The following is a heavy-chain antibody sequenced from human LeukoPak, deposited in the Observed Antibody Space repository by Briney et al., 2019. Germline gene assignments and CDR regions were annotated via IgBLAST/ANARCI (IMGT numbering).Heavy chain of an antibody. CDR1: GYALTELS. CDR3: ATDSGYSYGYNY. Sequence: GASVKVSCKVSGYALTELSMHWVRQAPGKGLEWMGGFDPEDGETIYAQKFQGRVTMTEDTSTDTAYMELSSLRSEDTAVYYCATDSGYSYGYNYWGQGTLVTVSS. V-gene: IGHV1-24*01. J-gene: IGHJ4*02. D-gene: IGHD5-18*01. CDR2: FDPEDGET.